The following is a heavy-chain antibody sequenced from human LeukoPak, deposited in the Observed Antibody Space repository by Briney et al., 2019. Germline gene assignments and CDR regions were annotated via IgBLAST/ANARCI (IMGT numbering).Heavy chain of an antibody. J-gene: IGHJ4*02. V-gene: IGHV4-39*07. CDR3: ARDRLSGGSGSYGYDY. CDR2: IHYSGST. D-gene: IGHD3-10*01. CDR1: GGSISSSSYY. Sequence: SETLSLTCTVSGGSISSSSYYWGWIRQPPGKGLEWIGSIHYSGSTSYKSSLKSRVTISVDTSKNQFSLKVNSVTAADTAVYYCARDRLSGGSGSYGYDYWGQGTLVTVSS.